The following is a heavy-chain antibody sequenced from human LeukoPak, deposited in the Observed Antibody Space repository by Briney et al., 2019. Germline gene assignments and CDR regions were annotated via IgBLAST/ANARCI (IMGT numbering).Heavy chain of an antibody. CDR1: GGTFSSYA. CDR2: IIPILGIA. J-gene: IGHJ6*03. D-gene: IGHD2-2*01. V-gene: IGHV1-69*04. CDR3: ASCSSTSCYDYYYMDV. Sequence: SVKVSCKASGGTFSSYAISWVRQAPGQGLEWMGRIIPILGIANYAQKFQGRVTITADKSTSTAYMELSSLRSEDTAVYYCASCSSTSCYDYYYMDVWGKGTTVTVSS.